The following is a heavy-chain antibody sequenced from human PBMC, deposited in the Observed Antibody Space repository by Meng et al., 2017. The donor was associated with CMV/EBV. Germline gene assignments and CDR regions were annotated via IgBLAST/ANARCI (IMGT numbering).Heavy chain of an antibody. Sequence: ETRPGSVKPSHTPSPPCTVSGGSIRSCDYYWRWIRQPPGKGLEWIGYIYYSGSTYYNPSLKSRVTISVDTSKNQFSLKLSSVTAADTAVYYCARVGRTSCYDYWGQGTLVTVSS. J-gene: IGHJ4*02. CDR3: ARVGRTSCYDY. CDR2: IYYSGST. CDR1: GGSIRSCDYY. D-gene: IGHD2-2*01. V-gene: IGHV4-30-4*08.